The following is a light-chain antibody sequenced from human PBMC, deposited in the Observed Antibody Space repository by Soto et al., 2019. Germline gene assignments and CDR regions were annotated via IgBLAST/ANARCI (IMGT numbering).Light chain of an antibody. V-gene: IGKV1-5*01. CDR1: QTISHW. J-gene: IGKJ1*01. Sequence: DIHLTQSPSTLSASVGDRVTITCRASQTISHWLAWYQQKPGKAPKRLIFDAANLENGVPSRFSGSGSGTEFALTSTGLQPDDFATYYCQQYNTYWTFGQGTKVEI. CDR2: DAA. CDR3: QQYNTYWT.